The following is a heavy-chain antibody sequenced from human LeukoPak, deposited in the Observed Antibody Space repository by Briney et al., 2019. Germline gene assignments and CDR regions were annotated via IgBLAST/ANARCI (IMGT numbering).Heavy chain of an antibody. CDR1: GFTFSSYW. J-gene: IGHJ5*02. V-gene: IGHV3-74*01. CDR3: AREHWNDGLNWFDP. CDR2: INGDGSST. D-gene: IGHD1-1*01. Sequence: GGSLRLSCAASGFTFSSYWMHWVRQAPGKGLVWVSRINGDGSSTTYADSVKGRFTISGDTANNTLYLQMNSLRAEDTAVYFCAREHWNDGLNWFDPWGQGTLVTVSS.